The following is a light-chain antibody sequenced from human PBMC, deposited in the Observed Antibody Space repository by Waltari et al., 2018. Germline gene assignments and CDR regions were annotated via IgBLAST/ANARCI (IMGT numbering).Light chain of an antibody. CDR3: QQYDGSVLT. V-gene: IGKV3-20*01. Sequence: SSRAGPPNNNSFFGWYQQKPGQAPRLISRGASSSATGFPDRFSGSGSGTDFTLTINSLKPEESAVYYCQQYDGSVLTFGGGTKVEI. J-gene: IGKJ4*01. CDR2: GAS. CDR1: PPNNNSF.